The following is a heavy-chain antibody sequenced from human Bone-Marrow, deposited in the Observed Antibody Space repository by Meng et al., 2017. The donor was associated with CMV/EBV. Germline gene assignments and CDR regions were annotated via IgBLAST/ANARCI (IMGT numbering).Heavy chain of an antibody. J-gene: IGHJ4*02. Sequence: SETLSLTCDISGDSVSNNRAAWTWIRQSPSRGLEWLGRTYYRSKWFNDRAVSVKSRITINPDTSKNQFSLQLNSVTPEDTAVYFCARAYYYDSRGYSNYFDYWGQGTLVTVYS. V-gene: IGHV6-1*01. CDR3: ARAYYYDSRGYSNYFDY. CDR2: TYYRSKWFN. CDR1: GDSVSNNRAA. D-gene: IGHD3-22*01.